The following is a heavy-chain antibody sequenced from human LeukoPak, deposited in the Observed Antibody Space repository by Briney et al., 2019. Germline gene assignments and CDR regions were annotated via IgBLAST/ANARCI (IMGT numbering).Heavy chain of an antibody. D-gene: IGHD1-14*01. CDR1: GFTFSSYA. CDR3: AKDGAPEVYYYYYMDV. Sequence: GGSLRLSCAASGFTFSSYAMSWVRQAPGKGLEWVSAISGSGGSTYYADSVKGRFTISRDNSKNTLYLQMNSLRAEDTAVYYCAKDGAPEVYYYYYMDVWGKGTTVTVSS. V-gene: IGHV3-23*01. CDR2: ISGSGGST. J-gene: IGHJ6*03.